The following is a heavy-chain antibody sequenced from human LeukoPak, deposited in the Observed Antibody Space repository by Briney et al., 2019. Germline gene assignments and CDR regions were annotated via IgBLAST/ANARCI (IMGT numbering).Heavy chain of an antibody. CDR2: IIPVYGTA. CDR1: GGTFNNYG. CDR3: ARSGGLGASNADAFDI. V-gene: IGHV1-69*01. J-gene: IGHJ3*02. D-gene: IGHD1-26*01. Sequence: SVTVSCKGSGGTFNNYGLNWVRQAPGQGLEWMGGIIPVYGTANYAQKFRDRVTITSDESTSTTYMELSSLRSEDTAVYYCARSGGLGASNADAFDIWGQGTTVTVSS.